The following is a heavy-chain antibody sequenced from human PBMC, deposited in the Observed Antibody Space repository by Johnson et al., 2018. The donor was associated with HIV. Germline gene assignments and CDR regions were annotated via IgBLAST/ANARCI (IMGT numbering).Heavy chain of an antibody. J-gene: IGHJ3*02. Sequence: QEQLVESGGGVVQPGGSLRLSCAASGFTFSSYGMHWVRQAPGKGLEWVAFIRYDGSNKYYADSVKGRFTISRDNSKNTLYLQMNSLRAEDTAVYYCAKGTFAAFDIWGQVTMVTVSS. D-gene: IGHD3-10*01. CDR3: AKGTFAAFDI. CDR1: GFTFSSYG. V-gene: IGHV3-30*02. CDR2: IRYDGSNK.